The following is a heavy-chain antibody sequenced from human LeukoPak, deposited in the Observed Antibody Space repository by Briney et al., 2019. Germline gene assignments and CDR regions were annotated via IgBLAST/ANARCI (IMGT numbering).Heavy chain of an antibody. V-gene: IGHV4-39*01. CDR1: GVSISGRDYY. CDR2: IYYSGST. Sequence: KPSETLSLTCTVTGVSISGRDYYWGWVRQPPGKGLEWIGSIYYSGSTFYSPSLKSRVSISLDTSKSQFSLKLYSVTAADTAVYYCARLFRARFGDFDYWGQGTLVTVSP. CDR3: ARLFRARFGDFDY. D-gene: IGHD3-10*01. J-gene: IGHJ4*02.